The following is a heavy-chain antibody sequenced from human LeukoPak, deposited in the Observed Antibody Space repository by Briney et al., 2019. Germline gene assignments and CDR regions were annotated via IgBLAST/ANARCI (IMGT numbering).Heavy chain of an antibody. V-gene: IGHV1-18*01. Sequence: GASVKVSCTASGYTFTSYGISWVRQAPGQGLEWMGWISAYNGNTNYAQKLQGRVTMTTDTSTSTAYMELRSLRSDDTAVYYCARVLGSTSSPPNWFDPWGQGTLVTVSS. CDR3: ARVLGSTSSPPNWFDP. CDR1: GYTFTSYG. CDR2: ISAYNGNT. J-gene: IGHJ5*02. D-gene: IGHD2-2*01.